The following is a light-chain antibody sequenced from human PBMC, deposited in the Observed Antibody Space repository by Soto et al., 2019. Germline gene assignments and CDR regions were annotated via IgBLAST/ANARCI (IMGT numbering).Light chain of an antibody. CDR1: TTDIATYNL. Sequence: QSVLTQPASVSGTPGQSITISCTRTTTDIATYNLVSWYQQHPGKAPKLMIYEDTKSPFSSGFSGSKTGNTASLTISGLQAEDEAYYFCCSSGGSSTVVFGGGTQLTVL. V-gene: IGLV2-23*01. J-gene: IGLJ7*01. CDR3: CSSGGSSTVV. CDR2: EDT.